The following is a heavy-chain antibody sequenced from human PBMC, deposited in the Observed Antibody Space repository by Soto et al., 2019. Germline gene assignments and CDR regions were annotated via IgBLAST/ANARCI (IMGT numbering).Heavy chain of an antibody. CDR1: GSGLPDVS. D-gene: IGHD3-3*01. V-gene: IGHV1-24*01. CDR2: FDPEDGET. Sequence: ASVKGAWKGAGSGLPDVSGRWGRQATGKGLEWMGGFDPEDGETIYAQKFQGRVTMTEDTSTDTAYMELSSLRSEDTAVYYCASSKYYDFWSGYYGYWGQGTLVTVSS. CDR3: ASSKYYDFWSGYYGY. J-gene: IGHJ4*02.